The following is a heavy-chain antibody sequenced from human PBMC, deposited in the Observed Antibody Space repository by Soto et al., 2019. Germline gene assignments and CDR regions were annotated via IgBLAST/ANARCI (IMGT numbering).Heavy chain of an antibody. CDR3: ARGLLGAIDY. CDR1: GFTFSYYD. D-gene: IGHD3-16*01. CDR2: IGTSDDT. J-gene: IGHJ4*02. V-gene: IGHV3-13*01. Sequence: EVQLVEYGGALVPPGGSLRLSCAASGFTFSYYDMHWVRQAEGKGLEWVAAIGTSDDTYYADSVQGRFSISRDDAKDSLYLQMSSLRAEDTAVYYCARGLLGAIDYWGQGTLVTVSS.